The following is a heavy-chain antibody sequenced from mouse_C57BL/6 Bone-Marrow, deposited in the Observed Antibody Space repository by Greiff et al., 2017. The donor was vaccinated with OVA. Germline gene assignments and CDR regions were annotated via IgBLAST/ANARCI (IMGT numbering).Heavy chain of an antibody. D-gene: IGHD1-1*01. V-gene: IGHV5-15*01. CDR3: ARHGHYGSSYWYFDV. CDR1: GFTFSDYG. Sequence: EVQLVESGGGLVQPGGSLKLSCAASGFTFSDYGMAWVRQAPRQGPEWVAFISNLAYSIYYADTVTGRFTISRENAKNTLYLELSSLRSEDTAMYYCARHGHYGSSYWYFDVWGTGTTVTVSS. J-gene: IGHJ1*03. CDR2: ISNLAYSI.